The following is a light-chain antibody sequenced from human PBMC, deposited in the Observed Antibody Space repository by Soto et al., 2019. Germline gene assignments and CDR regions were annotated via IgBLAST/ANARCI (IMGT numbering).Light chain of an antibody. V-gene: IGKV3-15*01. Sequence: EIVLTQSPATLSVSPGERATLSCRASQSVSSNLAWYQQKPGQAPRLVIYGASTRATGIPARFSGSGSGTEFTLTISSLQSEDXAVXXXQHXNKLPLTFGGGAKVEIK. J-gene: IGKJ4*01. CDR1: QSVSSN. CDR3: QHXNKLPLT. CDR2: GAS.